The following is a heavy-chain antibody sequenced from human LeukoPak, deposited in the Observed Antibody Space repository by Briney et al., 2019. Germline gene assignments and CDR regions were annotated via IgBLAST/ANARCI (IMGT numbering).Heavy chain of an antibody. D-gene: IGHD3-10*01. CDR1: GGSISSYY. J-gene: IGHJ4*02. CDR3: ARVRGSGSYYNVPYFDY. Sequence: KPSETLSLTCTASGGSISSYYWSWIRQPPGKGLEWIGYIYYSGSTNYNPSLKSRVTISVDTSKNQFSLKLSSVTAADTAVYYCARVRGSGSYYNVPYFDYWGQGTLVTVSS. CDR2: IYYSGST. V-gene: IGHV4-59*01.